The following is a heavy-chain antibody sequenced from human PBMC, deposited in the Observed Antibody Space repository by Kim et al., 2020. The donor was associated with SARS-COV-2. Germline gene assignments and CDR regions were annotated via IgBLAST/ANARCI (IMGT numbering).Heavy chain of an antibody. CDR2: IYSGGST. D-gene: IGHD2-15*01. CDR3: ARDSQYCSGGSCNAFDI. Sequence: GGSLRLSCAASGFTVSSNYMSWVRQAPGKGLEWVSVIYSGGSTYYADSVKGRFTISRDNSKNTLYLQMNSLRAEDTAVYYCARDSQYCSGGSCNAFDIWDQGTMVTVSS. V-gene: IGHV3-66*01. J-gene: IGHJ3*02. CDR1: GFTVSSNY.